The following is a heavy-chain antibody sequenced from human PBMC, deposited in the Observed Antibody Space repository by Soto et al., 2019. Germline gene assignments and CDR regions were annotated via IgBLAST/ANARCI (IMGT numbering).Heavy chain of an antibody. CDR3: ARDSTNRAKFDY. V-gene: IGHV1-18*01. D-gene: IGHD2-8*01. J-gene: IGHJ4*02. CDR1: GYTFTNYV. CDR2: TSAYNGNT. Sequence: QVQVVQSGGEVKKPGASVKVSCKTSGYTFTNYVISWVRQAPGRGLEWLGWTSAYNGNTNYAQKFQGRVTMTTDTSTSTVYMELRSLRSDDTAVYYCARDSTNRAKFDYWGQGTLVTVSS.